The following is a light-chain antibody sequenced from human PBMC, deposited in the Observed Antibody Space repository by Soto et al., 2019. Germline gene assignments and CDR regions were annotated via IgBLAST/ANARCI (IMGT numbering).Light chain of an antibody. CDR1: QSVSSSY. CDR3: QQYGSSPYT. V-gene: IGKV3-20*01. Sequence: EIVLTQSPGTLSLSPGERATLSCRASQSVSSSYLAWYQQKPGQAPRLLIYGASSRATGIPDRFSGGGSGTDFTLTISRLEPEVFAVYYCQQYGSSPYTFGQGTKLEIK. J-gene: IGKJ2*01. CDR2: GAS.